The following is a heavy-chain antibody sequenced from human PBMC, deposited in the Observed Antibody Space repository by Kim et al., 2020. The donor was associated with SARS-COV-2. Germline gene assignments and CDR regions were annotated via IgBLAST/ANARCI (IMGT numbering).Heavy chain of an antibody. CDR2: IYYSGST. CDR1: GGSISSYY. CDR3: AREGGPSIYGGNSVGAFDI. V-gene: IGHV4-59*01. J-gene: IGHJ3*02. Sequence: SETLSLTCTVSGGSISSYYWSWIRQPPGKGLEWIGYIYYSGSTNYNPSLKSRVTISVDTSKNQFYLKLSSVTAADTAVYYCAREGGPSIYGGNSVGAFDIWGQGTLVTVSS. D-gene: IGHD2-21*02.